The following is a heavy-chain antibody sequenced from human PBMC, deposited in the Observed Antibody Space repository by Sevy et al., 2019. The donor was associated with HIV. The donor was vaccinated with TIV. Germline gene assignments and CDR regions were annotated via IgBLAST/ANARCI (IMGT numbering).Heavy chain of an antibody. CDR3: AREAVVVAALDY. Sequence: GGSLRLSCAASGFTFSSYSMNWVRQAPGKGLEWVSSISSSSSYIYYADSVKGRFTISGDNAKNSLYLQMNSLRAEDTAVYYCAREAVVVAALDYWGQGTLVTVSS. J-gene: IGHJ4*02. CDR2: ISSSSSYI. V-gene: IGHV3-21*01. CDR1: GFTFSSYS. D-gene: IGHD2-15*01.